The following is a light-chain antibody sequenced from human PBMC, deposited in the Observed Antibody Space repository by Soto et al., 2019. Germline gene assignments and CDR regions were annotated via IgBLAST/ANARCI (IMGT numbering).Light chain of an antibody. CDR2: DVS. CDR3: SLYTSSSTVV. CDR1: SSDVGGYNY. J-gene: IGLJ2*01. Sequence: QSALTQPASVSGSPGQSITISCTGTSSDVGGYNYVSWYQQHPGKAPKLMIYDVSNRPSGVSNRFSGSKSGNMASLTISGLQAEDEADYYCSLYTSSSTVVFGGGTKLTVL. V-gene: IGLV2-14*01.